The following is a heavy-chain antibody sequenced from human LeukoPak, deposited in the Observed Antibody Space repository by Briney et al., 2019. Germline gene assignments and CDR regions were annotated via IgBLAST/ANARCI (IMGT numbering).Heavy chain of an antibody. CDR1: GYTFTSYG. J-gene: IGHJ4*02. CDR3: ARDTAINYYDSSGYPGY. Sequence: ASVTVSCKASGYTFTSYGITWVRQAPGQGLEWMGWISAYNGDTNYAQKLQGRVTMTTDTSTSTAYMELRSLRSDDTAVYYCARDTAINYYDSSGYPGYWGQGTLVTVSS. D-gene: IGHD3-22*01. CDR2: ISAYNGDT. V-gene: IGHV1-18*01.